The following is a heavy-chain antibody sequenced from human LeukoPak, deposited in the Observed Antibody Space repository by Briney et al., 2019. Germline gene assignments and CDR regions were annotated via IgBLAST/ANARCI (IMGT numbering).Heavy chain of an antibody. V-gene: IGHV3-7*01. J-gene: IGHJ4*02. CDR3: ARDRGVHSY. Sequence: GGSLRLSCAASGFTLSYYWMSWVRQAPGKGLEWVANIKQDGSEKNYVDSVKGRFTISRDNAKNSLYLQMNSLRAEDTAVYYCARDRGVHSYWGQGTLVTVSS. D-gene: IGHD3-10*01. CDR2: IKQDGSEK. CDR1: GFTLSYYW.